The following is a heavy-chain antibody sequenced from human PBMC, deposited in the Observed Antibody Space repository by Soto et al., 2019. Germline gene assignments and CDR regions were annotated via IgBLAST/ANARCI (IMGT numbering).Heavy chain of an antibody. D-gene: IGHD4-4*01. V-gene: IGHV2-5*02. CDR2: IYWDGDK. Sequence: QITLKESGPTLVKPTQTLTLTCTFSGFSLRTSGLGVGWIRQPPGKDLEWLALIYWDGDKRYNPSLNNRVTITEDTSKNPGVLTMTNMDPVDTATEHWARRRLTVTVATVFDLWGAGTMVTVSS. CDR3: ARRRLTVTVATVFDL. J-gene: IGHJ3*01. CDR1: GFSLRTSGLG.